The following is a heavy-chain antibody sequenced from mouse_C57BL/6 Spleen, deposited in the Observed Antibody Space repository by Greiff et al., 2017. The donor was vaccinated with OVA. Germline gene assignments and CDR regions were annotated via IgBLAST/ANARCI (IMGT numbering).Heavy chain of an antibody. CDR3: ARTYYSNYDAMDY. CDR1: GFNIKDYY. D-gene: IGHD2-5*01. V-gene: IGHV14-2*01. CDR2: IDPEDGET. J-gene: IGHJ4*01. Sequence: DVKLVESGAELVKPGASVKLSCTASGFNIKDYYMHWVKQRTEQGLEWIGRIDPEDGETKYAPKFQGKATITADTSSNTAYLQLSSLTSEDTAVYYCARTYYSNYDAMDYWGQGTSVTVSS.